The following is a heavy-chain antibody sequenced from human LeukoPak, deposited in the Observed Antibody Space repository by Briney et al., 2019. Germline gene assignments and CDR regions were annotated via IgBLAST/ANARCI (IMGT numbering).Heavy chain of an antibody. CDR1: GGSISSGGYY. V-gene: IGHV4-31*03. CDR2: IYYSGST. Sequence: SETLSLTCTVSGGSISSGGYYWSWVRQHPGKGLEWIGYIYYSGSTYYNPSLNSRVTISVDTPKNQFSLKLSSVTAADTAVYYCARVRSISPDYWGQGTLVTVSS. J-gene: IGHJ4*02. D-gene: IGHD6-6*01. CDR3: ARVRSISPDY.